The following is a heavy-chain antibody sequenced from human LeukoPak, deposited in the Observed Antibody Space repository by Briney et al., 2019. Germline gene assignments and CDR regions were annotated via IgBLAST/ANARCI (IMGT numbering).Heavy chain of an antibody. V-gene: IGHV3-23*01. CDR2: MSGSGVNT. Sequence: GGSLRLSCAASGFTSSSYGMSWVRQAPGKGLEWVSAMSGSGVNTDYADSVKGRFTISRDNSKSTLYLQMNSLRAEDTAVYYCARDWEWELDVDYWGQGTLVTVSS. J-gene: IGHJ4*02. D-gene: IGHD1-26*01. CDR1: GFTSSSYG. CDR3: ARDWEWELDVDY.